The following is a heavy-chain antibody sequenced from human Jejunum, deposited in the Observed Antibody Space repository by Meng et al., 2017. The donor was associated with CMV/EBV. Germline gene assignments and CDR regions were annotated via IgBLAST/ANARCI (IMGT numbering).Heavy chain of an antibody. Sequence: CNTSGYTFATHWIGWVRRLPGKDLEWMGMIHCGDSRTIYSPLFQGQVTISADKSLNTAYLQWNSLQASDTAMYYCARHYDASWFGYWGQGTLVTVSS. D-gene: IGHD2-2*01. CDR1: GYTFATHW. J-gene: IGHJ4*02. CDR3: ARHYDASWFGY. V-gene: IGHV5-51*01. CDR2: IHCGDSRT.